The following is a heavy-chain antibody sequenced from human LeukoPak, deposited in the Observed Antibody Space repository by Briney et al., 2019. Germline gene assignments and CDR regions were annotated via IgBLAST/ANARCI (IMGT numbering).Heavy chain of an antibody. CDR2: IKNDGSIT. Sequence: GGSLRLSCAASGFTFSNYWMHWVRQVPGKGLVWVSRIKNDGSITSYADSVKGRFTISRDNAKNTLYLKMNSLKPEDTAVYYCARNDYLQDWGQGTLVTVPS. V-gene: IGHV3-74*01. J-gene: IGHJ1*01. CDR1: GFTFSNYW. CDR3: ARNDYLQD.